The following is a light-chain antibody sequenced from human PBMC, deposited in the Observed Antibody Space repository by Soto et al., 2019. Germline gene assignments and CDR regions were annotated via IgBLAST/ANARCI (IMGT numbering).Light chain of an antibody. CDR2: EGT. CDR3: CSYAGSRIPLYV. V-gene: IGLV2-11*01. J-gene: IGLJ1*01. CDR1: SSDVGGYNY. Sequence: QSALTQPRSVSGSPGQSVTISCTGTSSDVGGYNYVSWYQQHPGKAPKLMIYEGTKRPSGVSNRFSGSKSGNTASLTISGLQAEDEADYYCCSYAGSRIPLYVFGTGTKLTVL.